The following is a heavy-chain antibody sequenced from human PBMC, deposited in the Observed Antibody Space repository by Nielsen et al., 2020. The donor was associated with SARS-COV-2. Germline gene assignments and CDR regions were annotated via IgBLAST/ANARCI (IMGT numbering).Heavy chain of an antibody. CDR1: GFTFSSTW. CDR2: INPSGSGT. V-gene: IGHV3-74*01. D-gene: IGHD3-3*01. Sequence: GGSLRLSCSASGFTFSSTWMDWVRQAPGQGLVWVSRINPSGSGTAYADSVKGRFAVSRDNAENTVVLQIHSLRVEDTAVYSCAGRADFWSGTQKYYMDVWGKGTTVTVSS. CDR3: AGRADFWSGTQKYYMDV. J-gene: IGHJ6*03.